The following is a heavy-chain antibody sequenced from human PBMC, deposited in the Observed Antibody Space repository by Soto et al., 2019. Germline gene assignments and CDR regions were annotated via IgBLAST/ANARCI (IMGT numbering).Heavy chain of an antibody. V-gene: IGHV3-23*01. Sequence: EVQLLESGGGLVQPGGSLRLSCAASGFTFSSYAMSWVRQAPGKGLEWVSAISGSGGSTYYADSVKGRFTISRDNSKNTLYLQMNSLRAEDTAVDYCAKGGSKSGWRKTDPYAFDILGQGTIVTGSS. D-gene: IGHD6-19*01. J-gene: IGHJ3*02. CDR2: ISGSGGST. CDR1: GFTFSSYA. CDR3: AKGGSKSGWRKTDPYAFDI.